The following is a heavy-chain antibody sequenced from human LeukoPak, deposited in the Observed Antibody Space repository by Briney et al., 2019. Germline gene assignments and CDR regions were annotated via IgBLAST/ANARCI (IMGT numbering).Heavy chain of an antibody. Sequence: GGSLRLSCAASGFTVSTNYMSWVRQAPGKVLEWVSVIYSGDTTFYADSVRGKFTISRDNSKNTLYLQMNSLRAEDTAVYYCASILRSSSGYYFDYWGQGTLVTVSS. CDR2: IYSGDTT. CDR1: GFTVSTNY. J-gene: IGHJ4*02. D-gene: IGHD3-10*01. CDR3: ASILRSSSGYYFDY. V-gene: IGHV3-66*01.